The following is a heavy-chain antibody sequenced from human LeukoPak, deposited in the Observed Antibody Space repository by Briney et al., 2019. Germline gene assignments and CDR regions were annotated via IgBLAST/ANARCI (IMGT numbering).Heavy chain of an antibody. CDR3: VSTQTFDY. V-gene: IGHV3-7*01. CDR2: IKQDGSEK. Sequence: GGSLRLSCAASGFTFSNYWMSWVRQTPGKGLEWVANIKQDGSEKYYVDSVKGRFTISRDNAKSSLYLQMDSLRAEDTAVYYCVSTQTFDYWGQGTLVSVSS. J-gene: IGHJ4*02. CDR1: GFTFSNYW.